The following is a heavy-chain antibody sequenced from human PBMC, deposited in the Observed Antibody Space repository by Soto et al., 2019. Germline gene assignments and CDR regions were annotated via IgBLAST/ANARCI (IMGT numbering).Heavy chain of an antibody. CDR3: ARTYYYDSAAYVFDI. J-gene: IGHJ3*02. CDR2: INPSGGST. Sequence: QVQLVQSGAEVKKPGASVKVSCKASGYTLTSYYMHWVRQARGQGLEWMGIINPSGGSTSYAQKFQGRVTMTRDTSTSTVYMELSSLRSEDTAVYYCARTYYYDSAAYVFDIWGQGTMVTVSS. CDR1: GYTLTSYY. D-gene: IGHD3-22*01. V-gene: IGHV1-46*01.